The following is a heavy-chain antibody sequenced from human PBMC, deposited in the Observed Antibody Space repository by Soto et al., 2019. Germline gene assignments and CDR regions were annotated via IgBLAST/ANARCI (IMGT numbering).Heavy chain of an antibody. J-gene: IGHJ6*02. V-gene: IGHV4-30-2*01. Sequence: SETLSLPCTVSGGSFGGGGYSWSWIRQPPGKGLEWIGYIYHSVSTYYNPSRKSRVTISVDTSKNQFYLKLSSVTAADTAVYYCARTTMVRGVIGYYYYGMDVWGQGTTVTVSS. CDR1: GGSFGGGGYS. CDR3: ARTTMVRGVIGYYYYGMDV. D-gene: IGHD3-10*01. CDR2: IYHSVST.